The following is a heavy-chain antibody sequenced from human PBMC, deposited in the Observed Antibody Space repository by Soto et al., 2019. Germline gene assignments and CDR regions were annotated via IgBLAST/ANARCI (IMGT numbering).Heavy chain of an antibody. CDR1: GYSFTSYW. V-gene: IGHV5-51*01. CDR3: ARRGGYSGYDLGEDYYYYYGMDV. D-gene: IGHD5-12*01. Sequence: GESLKISCKGAGYSFTSYWIGWVRQMPGKXLEWMGIIYPGDSDTRYSPSFQGQVTISADKSISTAYLQWSSLKASDTAMYYCARRGGYSGYDLGEDYYYYYGMDVWGQGTTVTVFS. J-gene: IGHJ6*02. CDR2: IYPGDSDT.